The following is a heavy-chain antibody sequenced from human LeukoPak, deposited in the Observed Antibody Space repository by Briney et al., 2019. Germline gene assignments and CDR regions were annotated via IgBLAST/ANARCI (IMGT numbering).Heavy chain of an antibody. CDR3: ARGIWYGNYYYYYYMDV. V-gene: IGHV1-8*01. CDR1: GYTFTSYD. Sequence: ASVKVSCKASGYTFTSYDINWVRRATGQGLEWMGWMNPNSGNTGYAQKFQGRVTMTRNTSISTAFMELSSLRSEDTAVYYCARGIWYGNYYYYYYMDVWGKGTTVTVSS. J-gene: IGHJ6*03. CDR2: MNPNSGNT. D-gene: IGHD6-13*01.